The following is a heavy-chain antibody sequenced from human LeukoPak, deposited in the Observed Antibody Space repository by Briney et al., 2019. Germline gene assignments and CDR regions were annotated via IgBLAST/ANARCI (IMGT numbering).Heavy chain of an antibody. CDR1: GGSISSSSYY. CDR3: ARAGGRDFHFDS. D-gene: IGHD5-12*01. J-gene: IGHJ4*02. CDR2: IYYSGST. V-gene: IGHV4-39*07. Sequence: NPSETLSLTCTVSGGSISSSSYYWGWIRQPPGKGLEWIGSIYYSGSTYYNPSLKSRVTISVDTSKNQFSLKLSSVTAADTAFYFCARAGGRDFHFDSWGQGTLVTVSS.